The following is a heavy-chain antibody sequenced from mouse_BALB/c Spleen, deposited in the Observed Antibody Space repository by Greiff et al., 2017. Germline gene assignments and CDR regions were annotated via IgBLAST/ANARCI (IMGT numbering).Heavy chain of an antibody. J-gene: IGHJ4*01. D-gene: IGHD1-1*01. CDR1: GYTFTSYN. CDR2: IYPGNGDT. Sequence: QVQLQQPGAELVKPGASVKMSCKASGYTFTSYNMHWVKQTPGQGLEWIGAIYPGNGDTSYNQKFKGKATLTADKSSSTAYMQLSSLTSEDSAVYYCVTTVRVDAMDYWGQGTSVTVSS. CDR3: VTTVRVDAMDY. V-gene: IGHV1-12*01.